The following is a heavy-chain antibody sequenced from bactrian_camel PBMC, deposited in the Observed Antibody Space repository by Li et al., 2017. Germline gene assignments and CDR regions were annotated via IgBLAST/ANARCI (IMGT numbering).Heavy chain of an antibody. CDR1: GFTFSSYY. V-gene: IGHV3S1*01. D-gene: IGHD4*01. CDR2: VYTGDGKT. CDR3: AKDLFTDYAR. J-gene: IGHJ4*01. Sequence: VQLVESGGGLVQPGGSLRLSCAASGFTFSSYYMTWIRQAPGKGLEWVSTVYTGDGKTYSADSVKGRFTISRDNTKNILYLQMNSLKSEDTALYYCAKDLFTDYARWGQGTQVTVS.